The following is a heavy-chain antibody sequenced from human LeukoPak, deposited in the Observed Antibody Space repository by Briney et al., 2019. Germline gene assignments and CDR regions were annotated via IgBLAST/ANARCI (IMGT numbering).Heavy chain of an antibody. CDR3: ARVLKGRAPFDY. CDR1: GDSISSSSYY. CDR2: IYYSGST. Sequence: SETLSLTCTVAGDSISSSSYYWVWIRQPPGKGLECIGSIYYSGSTYYNPSLKSRVTISVDTSKNQFSLKLSSVTAADTAVYYCARVLKGRAPFDYWGQGTLVTVSS. V-gene: IGHV4-39*07. J-gene: IGHJ4*02.